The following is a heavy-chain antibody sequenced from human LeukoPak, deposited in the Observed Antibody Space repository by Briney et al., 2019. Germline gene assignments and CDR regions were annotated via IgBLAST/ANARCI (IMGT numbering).Heavy chain of an antibody. CDR1: GYTFTSHD. CDR2: INPNSGDT. J-gene: IGHJ3*02. CDR3: ARDGALDI. V-gene: IGHV1-2*02. Sequence: GASVKVSCKASGYTFTSHDINWVRQAPGQGLEWMGWINPNSGDTKSAEKFQGRVTMTRDTSISTAYMELSRLRSGDTAVYYCARDGALDIWGQGTMVTVSS.